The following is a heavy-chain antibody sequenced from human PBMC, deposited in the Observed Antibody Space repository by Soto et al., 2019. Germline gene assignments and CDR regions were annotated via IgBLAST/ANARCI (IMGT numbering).Heavy chain of an antibody. Sequence: GGSLRLSCAASGFTFSNYGMHWVRQAPGKGLEWVAVIWYDGCNKYYADSVKGRFTISRDNSKNTLYLQMNSLRAEDTAVYYCARLKTDVDIVATTRNYYYYYYMDVWGKGTTVTVSS. CDR2: IWYDGCNK. J-gene: IGHJ6*03. V-gene: IGHV3-33*01. D-gene: IGHD5-12*01. CDR3: ARLKTDVDIVATTRNYYYYYYMDV. CDR1: GFTFSNYG.